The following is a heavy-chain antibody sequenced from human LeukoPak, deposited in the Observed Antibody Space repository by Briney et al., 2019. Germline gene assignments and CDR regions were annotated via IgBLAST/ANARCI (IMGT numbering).Heavy chain of an antibody. CDR3: ARVSVGDIDEDAFDI. J-gene: IGHJ3*02. CDR1: GYTFTGYY. V-gene: IGHV1-2*02. D-gene: IGHD3-10*01. CDR2: INPNSGGT. Sequence: GASVKVSCKASGYTFTGYYMHWARQAPGQGLEWMGWINPNSGGTNYAQKFQGRVTMTRDTSISTAYMELSRLRSDNTAVYYCARVSVGDIDEDAFDIWGQGTMVTVSS.